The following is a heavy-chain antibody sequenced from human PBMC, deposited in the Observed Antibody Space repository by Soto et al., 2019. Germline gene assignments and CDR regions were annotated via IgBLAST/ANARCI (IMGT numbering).Heavy chain of an antibody. CDR3: ARTPVIAVNDAFDI. J-gene: IGHJ3*02. CDR2: ISSSSSYI. V-gene: IGHV3-21*01. D-gene: IGHD6-19*01. Sequence: EVQLVESGGGLVKPGGSLRLSCAASGFTFSSYSMNWVRQAPGKGLEWVSSISSSSSYIYYADSVKGRFTISRDNAKNSLSLQMNSLRAEDTAVYYCARTPVIAVNDAFDIWGQGTMVTVSS. CDR1: GFTFSSYS.